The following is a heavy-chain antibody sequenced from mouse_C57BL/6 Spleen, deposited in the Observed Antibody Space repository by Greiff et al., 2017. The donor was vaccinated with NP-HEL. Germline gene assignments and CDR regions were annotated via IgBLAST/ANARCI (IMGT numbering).Heavy chain of an antibody. CDR2: ISDGGSYT. Sequence: EVNLVESGGGLVKPGGSLKLSCAASGFTFSSYAMSWVRQTPEKRLEWVATISDGGSYTYYPDNVKGRFTISRDNAKNNLYLQMSHLKSEDTAMYYCARDLDWGFAYWGQGTLVTVSA. J-gene: IGHJ3*01. D-gene: IGHD4-1*01. V-gene: IGHV5-4*01. CDR3: ARDLDWGFAY. CDR1: GFTFSSYA.